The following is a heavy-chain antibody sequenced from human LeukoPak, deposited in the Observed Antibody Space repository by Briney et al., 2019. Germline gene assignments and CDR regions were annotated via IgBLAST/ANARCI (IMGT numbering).Heavy chain of an antibody. CDR2: MNRRGTH. CDR1: GASFSDDY. CDR3: ARTIVGPGTSYFDQ. V-gene: IGHV4-34*01. J-gene: IGHJ4*02. Sequence: SETLSLTCAVYGASFSDDYWNWIRQPPGKGLEWLGEMNRRGTHEYNPSLKSRVTMSVDTSKNEFSLRLTSVTAADTAVYYCARTIVGPGTSYFDQWGQGTLVTVSS. D-gene: IGHD2-21*01.